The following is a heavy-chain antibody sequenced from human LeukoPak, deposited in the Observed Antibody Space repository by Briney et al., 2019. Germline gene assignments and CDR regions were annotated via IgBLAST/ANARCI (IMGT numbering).Heavy chain of an antibody. D-gene: IGHD5-18*01. CDR1: GYSFTSYA. Sequence: ASVKVSCKASGYSFTSYAIHWVRQAPEQRPEWMGWINAGNGNIKYSQKFQDRVTITRDTSARTAYMELSRLRSEDTAVYYCARGALTHEYSYGFDYWGQGTPVTVSS. J-gene: IGHJ4*02. CDR2: INAGNGNI. V-gene: IGHV1-3*01. CDR3: ARGALTHEYSYGFDY.